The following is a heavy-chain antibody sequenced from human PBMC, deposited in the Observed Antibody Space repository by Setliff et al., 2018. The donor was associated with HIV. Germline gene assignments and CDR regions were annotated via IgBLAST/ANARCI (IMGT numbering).Heavy chain of an antibody. Sequence: SLSLTCAVSGGSISSGGYSWNWIRQPPGKGLEWIGYIYHSGSTFYNPSLKSRVTISVDRSKNQFSLKLSSVTAADTAVYYCARYRSKLDWFDPWGQGTLVTVSS. J-gene: IGHJ5*02. V-gene: IGHV4-30-2*01. D-gene: IGHD1-26*01. CDR2: IYHSGST. CDR1: GGSISSGGYS. CDR3: ARYRSKLDWFDP.